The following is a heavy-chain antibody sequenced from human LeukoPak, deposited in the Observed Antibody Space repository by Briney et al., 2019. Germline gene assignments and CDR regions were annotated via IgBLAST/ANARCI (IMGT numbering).Heavy chain of an antibody. CDR1: GFTVSSNY. CDR3: AREVLDVVEPATNTVDY. CDR2: IYSGGST. D-gene: IGHD2-2*01. J-gene: IGHJ4*02. Sequence: GGSLRLSCAASGFTVSSNYMSWVRQAPGKGLEWVSVIYSGGSTYYADSVKGRFTISRDNSKNTLYLQMNSLRVEDTALYFCAREVLDVVEPATNTVDYWGQGTRVTVSS. V-gene: IGHV3-53*01.